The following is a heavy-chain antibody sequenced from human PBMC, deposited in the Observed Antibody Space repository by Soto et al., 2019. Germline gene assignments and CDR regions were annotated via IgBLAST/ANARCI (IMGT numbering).Heavy chain of an antibody. Sequence: GSLRLSCAASGITFSSYAMTWVRQAPGKGLEWVSGISGSGSITYYADSVKGRFTISRDNSRNTLYLQINSLRAEDTAVYFCAGSIGMMGYYYYYMDVWGKGTTVTVSS. V-gene: IGHV3-23*01. CDR2: ISGSGSIT. J-gene: IGHJ6*03. D-gene: IGHD3-16*01. CDR3: AGSIGMMGYYYYYMDV. CDR1: GITFSSYA.